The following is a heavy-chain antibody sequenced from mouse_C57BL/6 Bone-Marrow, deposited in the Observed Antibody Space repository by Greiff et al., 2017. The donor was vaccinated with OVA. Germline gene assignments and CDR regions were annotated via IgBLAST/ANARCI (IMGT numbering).Heavy chain of an antibody. V-gene: IGHV1-36*01. CDR3: ARPSYYGSSYEDYYAMDY. CDR1: GFTFTDYY. J-gene: IGHJ4*01. CDR2: VYPYNGGT. D-gene: IGHD1-1*01. Sequence: EVKLVESGPVLVKPGPSVKISCKASGFTFTDYYMHWVKQSHGKSLEWIGLVYPYNGGTSYNQKFKGKATLTVDTSSSTAYMELNSLTSEDSAVYYCARPSYYGSSYEDYYAMDYWGQGTSVTVSS.